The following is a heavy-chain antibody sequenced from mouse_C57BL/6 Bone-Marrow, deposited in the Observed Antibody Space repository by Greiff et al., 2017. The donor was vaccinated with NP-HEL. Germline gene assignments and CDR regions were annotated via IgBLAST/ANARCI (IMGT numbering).Heavy chain of an antibody. CDR1: GYTFTSYG. V-gene: IGHV1-81*01. CDR3: GYYGSSFDY. CDR2: IYPRSGNT. D-gene: IGHD1-1*01. J-gene: IGHJ2*01. Sequence: VKLMESGAELARPGASVKLSCKASGYTFTSYGISWVKQRTGQGLEWIGEIYPRSGNTYYNEKFKGKATLTADKSSSTAYMELRSLTSEDSAVYFCGYYGSSFDYWGQGTTLTVSS.